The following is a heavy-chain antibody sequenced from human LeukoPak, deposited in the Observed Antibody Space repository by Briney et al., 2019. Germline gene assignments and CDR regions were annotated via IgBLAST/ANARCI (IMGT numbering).Heavy chain of an antibody. CDR1: GGTFSSYA. Sequence: ASVKVSCKASGGTFSSYAISWVRQAPRQGLEWMGWIYPNSGGTNYAQKFQGRVTMTRDTSISTAYMELSRLRSDDTAVYYCARDVIIAAAGRGGFDPWGQGTLVTVSS. J-gene: IGHJ5*02. D-gene: IGHD6-13*01. CDR2: IYPNSGGT. CDR3: ARDVIIAAAGRGGFDP. V-gene: IGHV1-2*02.